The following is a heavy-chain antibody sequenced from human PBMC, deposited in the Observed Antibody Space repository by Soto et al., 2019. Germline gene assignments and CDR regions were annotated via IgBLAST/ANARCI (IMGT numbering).Heavy chain of an antibody. CDR3: AADLCTNGVCYDY. Sequence: RASVKVSCKASGFTFTSSAVQWVRQARGQRLEWIGWIVVGSGNTNYAQKFQERVTITRDMSTSTAYMELSSLRSEDTAVYYCAADLCTNGVCYDYWGQGTLVTVSS. J-gene: IGHJ4*02. D-gene: IGHD2-8*01. CDR1: GFTFTSSA. V-gene: IGHV1-58*01. CDR2: IVVGSGNT.